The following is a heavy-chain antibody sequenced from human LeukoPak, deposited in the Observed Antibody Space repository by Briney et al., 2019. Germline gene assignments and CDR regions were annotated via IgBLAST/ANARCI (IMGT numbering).Heavy chain of an antibody. D-gene: IGHD3-3*01. Sequence: QAGGSLRLSCAASGFTFSSYWLSWVRQAPGKGLEWVANIKQDGSEKYYVDSVKGRFTISRDNAKNSLYLQMNSLRAEDTAVYYCAREGFLEWLFYYYYYMDVWGKGTTVTVSS. CDR1: GFTFSSYW. CDR3: AREGFLEWLFYYYYYMDV. V-gene: IGHV3-7*01. CDR2: IKQDGSEK. J-gene: IGHJ6*03.